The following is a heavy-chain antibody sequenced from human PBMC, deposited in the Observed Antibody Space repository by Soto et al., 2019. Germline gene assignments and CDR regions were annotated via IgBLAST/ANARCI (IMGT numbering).Heavy chain of an antibody. CDR2: VNSDGTTT. J-gene: IGHJ4*02. V-gene: IGHV3-74*01. CDR1: GFTFRDYW. Sequence: GVSLRLSCAASGFTFRDYWMHWVRQAPGKGLVWVSRVNSDGTTTKYADSLKGRFSISRDNAKNTLYLQMNSLRAEDTAVYYCARGPKYYESSDYHVHLDYWGQGPRVIVYS. CDR3: ARGPKYYESSDYHVHLDY. D-gene: IGHD3-22*01.